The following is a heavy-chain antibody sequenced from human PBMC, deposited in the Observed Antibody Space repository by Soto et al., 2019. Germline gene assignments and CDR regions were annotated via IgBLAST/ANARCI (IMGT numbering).Heavy chain of an antibody. CDR3: ARAREVAWFDS. J-gene: IGHJ5*01. Sequence: PGGSLRLSCAASGFSFSSYTMNWVRQAPGKGLQWVSSITNRGTHTYSADSVKGRFTISRDNDKNSLYLQMNNLRAEDTAIYFCARAREVAWFDSWGLGTLVTVSS. CDR1: GFSFSSYT. CDR2: ITNRGTHT. V-gene: IGHV3-21*01. D-gene: IGHD2-15*01.